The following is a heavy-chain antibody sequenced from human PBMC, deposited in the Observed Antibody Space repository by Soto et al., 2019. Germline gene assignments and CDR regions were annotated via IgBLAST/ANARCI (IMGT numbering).Heavy chain of an antibody. Sequence: QVQLQESGPGLAKPSETLSLTCTVSGGSISSYYWSWIRQTPGKGLEWIGYIYYSGSTNYNPSLKSRVTISVDTSKNQFSLKLSSVTAADTAVYYCAKSMTTVAHYFDYWGQGTLVTVSS. CDR2: IYYSGST. D-gene: IGHD4-17*01. CDR1: GGSISSYY. CDR3: AKSMTTVAHYFDY. J-gene: IGHJ4*02. V-gene: IGHV4-59*01.